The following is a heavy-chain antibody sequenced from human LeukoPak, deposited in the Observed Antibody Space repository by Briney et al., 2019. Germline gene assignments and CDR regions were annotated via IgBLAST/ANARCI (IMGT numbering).Heavy chain of an antibody. CDR2: FSGSGGST. CDR3: ARSGLSRFGF. V-gene: IGHV3-23*01. CDR1: GFTFSNYA. Sequence: GGSLRLFCAASGFTFSNYAMSWVRQAPGKGLEWVSAFSGSGGSTYYANSVKGRFTISRDNSKNTLYLQMNSLRAEDTAVYYCARSGLSRFGFWGQGTLVTVSS. D-gene: IGHD2/OR15-2a*01. J-gene: IGHJ4*02.